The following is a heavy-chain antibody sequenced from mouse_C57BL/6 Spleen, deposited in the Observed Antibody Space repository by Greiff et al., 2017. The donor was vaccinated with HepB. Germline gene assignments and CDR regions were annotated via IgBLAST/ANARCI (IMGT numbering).Heavy chain of an antibody. J-gene: IGHJ3*01. CDR1: GFTFSNYW. V-gene: IGHV6-3*01. CDR2: IRLKSDNYAT. CDR3: TGGGPFAY. Sequence: EVMLVESGGGLVQPGGSMKLSCVASGFTFSNYWMNWVRQSPEKGLEWVAQIRLKSDNYATHYAESVKGRFTISRDDSKSSVYLQMNNLRAEDTGIYYCTGGGPFAYWGQGTLVTVSA. D-gene: IGHD1-1*02.